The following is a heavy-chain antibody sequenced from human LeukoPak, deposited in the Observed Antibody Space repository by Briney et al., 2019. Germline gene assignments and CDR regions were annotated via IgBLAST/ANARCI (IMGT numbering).Heavy chain of an antibody. D-gene: IGHD1-26*01. V-gene: IGHV3-23*01. CDR3: AKDERSYRWGISPGFDP. Sequence: GGTLRLSCAASGFTFSSYGMSWVRQAPGKGLEWVSAISGSGGSTYYADSVKGRFTISRDNSKNTLYLHMNSLRAEDTAVYYCAKDERSYRWGISPGFDPWGQGTLVTVSS. CDR2: ISGSGGST. CDR1: GFTFSSYG. J-gene: IGHJ5*02.